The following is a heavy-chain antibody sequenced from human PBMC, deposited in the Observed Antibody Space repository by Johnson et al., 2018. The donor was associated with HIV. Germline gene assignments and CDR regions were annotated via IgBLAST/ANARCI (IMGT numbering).Heavy chain of an antibody. Sequence: QVQLMESGGGLVQPGRSLRLSCAASGFTFSLWHGLGPPGSRQGAGVGGTTEYAASVNGRFIISRDDSKRIAYLQMTSLKIEDTAVYYCQGGYSSAWYSNAFDIWGQGTMVTVSS. D-gene: IGHD6-19*01. V-gene: IGHV3-33*08. CDR1: GFTFSLW. CDR3: QGGYSSAWYSNAFDI. J-gene: IGHJ3*02. CDR2: TT.